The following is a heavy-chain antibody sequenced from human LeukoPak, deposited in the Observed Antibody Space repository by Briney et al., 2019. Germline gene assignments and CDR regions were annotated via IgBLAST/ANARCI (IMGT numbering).Heavy chain of an antibody. J-gene: IGHJ4*02. D-gene: IGHD3-10*01. CDR3: ARDVTMVRGVIRLPRNYLDY. V-gene: IGHV4-39*02. CDR2: IYYSGST. CDR1: GGSFSSYY. Sequence: PSETLSLTCAVYGGSFSSYYWGWIRQPPGKGLEWIGSIYYSGSTYYNPSLKSRVTISVDTSKNQFSLKLSSVTAADTAVYYCARDVTMVRGVIRLPRNYLDYWGQGTLVTVSS.